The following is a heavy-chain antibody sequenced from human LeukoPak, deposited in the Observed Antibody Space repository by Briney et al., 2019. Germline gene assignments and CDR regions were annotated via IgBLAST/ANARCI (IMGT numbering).Heavy chain of an antibody. CDR1: GGSFSGYY. D-gene: IGHD2/OR15-2a*01. CDR2: INHSGST. J-gene: IGHJ4*02. Sequence: PSETLSLTCAVYGGSFSGYYWSWIRQPPGKGLEWIGEINHSGSTNYNPSLKSRVTISVDMSKNQFSLKLSSVTAADTAVYYCARGVFSSQGFEPLYPHYFDYWGQGTLVTVSS. CDR3: ARGVFSSQGFEPLYPHYFDY. V-gene: IGHV4-34*01.